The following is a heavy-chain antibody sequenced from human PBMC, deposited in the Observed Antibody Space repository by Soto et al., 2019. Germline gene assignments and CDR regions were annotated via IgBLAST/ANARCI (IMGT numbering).Heavy chain of an antibody. J-gene: IGHJ4*02. Sequence: SVKVSCKASGGSFSNFGISWVRQAPGQGLEWMGGIVPVFGRPNYAQRFRGRLTITADDSTSTGYMELISLRSDDTAVYYCAREGSGYNFWGQGTQVTVSS. V-gene: IGHV1-69*13. D-gene: IGHD5-12*01. CDR2: IVPVFGRP. CDR1: GGSFSNFG. CDR3: AREGSGYNF.